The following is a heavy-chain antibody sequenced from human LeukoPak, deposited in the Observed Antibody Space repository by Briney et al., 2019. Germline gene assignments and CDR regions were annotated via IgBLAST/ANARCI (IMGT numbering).Heavy chain of an antibody. J-gene: IGHJ4*02. D-gene: IGHD6-13*01. CDR3: ARGKGVYDY. CDR2: ISSSSSTI. V-gene: IGHV3-48*02. Sequence: GGSLRLSCAASGFTFSSYSMNWVRQAPGKGLEWVSYISSSSSTIYYADSVKGRFTISRDNAKNPLYLQMNSLRDEDTAVYYCARGKGVYDYWGQGTLVTVSS. CDR1: GFTFSSYS.